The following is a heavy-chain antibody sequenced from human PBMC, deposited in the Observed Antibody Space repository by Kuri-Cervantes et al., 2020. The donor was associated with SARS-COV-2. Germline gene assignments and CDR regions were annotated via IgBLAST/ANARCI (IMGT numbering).Heavy chain of an antibody. CDR3: ARGMVRGLIQSYYYGMDV. D-gene: IGHD3-10*01. V-gene: IGHV1-2*04. Sequence: ASVKVSCKASGYTFSDYYMYWVRQAPGQGLEWMGWINPNSGGTNYAQKFQGWVTMTRDTSSTGYMELSRLRSYDTAVYYCARGMVRGLIQSYYYGMDVWGQGTTVTVSS. CDR1: GYTFSDYY. J-gene: IGHJ6*02. CDR2: INPNSGGT.